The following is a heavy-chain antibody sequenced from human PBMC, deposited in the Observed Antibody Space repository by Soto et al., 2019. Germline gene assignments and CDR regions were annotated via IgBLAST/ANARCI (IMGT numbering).Heavy chain of an antibody. D-gene: IGHD3-22*01. CDR2: FDPEDGET. CDR1: GYTLTELS. V-gene: IGHV1-24*01. CDR3: ATVGYYYDSSGYSLLAEYFQH. Sequence: GASVTVSCKVSGYTLTELSMHWVRQAPGTGLEWMGGFDPEDGETIYAQKFQGRVTMTEDTSTDTAYMELSSLRSEDTAAYYCATVGYYYDSSGYSLLAEYFQHWGQGTLVTVSS. J-gene: IGHJ1*01.